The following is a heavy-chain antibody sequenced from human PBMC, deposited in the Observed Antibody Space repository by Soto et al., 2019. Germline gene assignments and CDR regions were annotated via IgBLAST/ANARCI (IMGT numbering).Heavy chain of an antibody. J-gene: IGHJ4*02. Sequence: GGSLRLSCAASGFTFSDYYMSWIRQAPGKGLEWLSYISSSATYAIYADSVKGRFTLSRDNAKNSLYLQMNSLRAEDTAVYYCARNDSSGYLDSWGQGTLVTVSS. CDR2: ISSSATYA. V-gene: IGHV3-11*06. CDR1: GFTFSDYY. D-gene: IGHD3-22*01. CDR3: ARNDSSGYLDS.